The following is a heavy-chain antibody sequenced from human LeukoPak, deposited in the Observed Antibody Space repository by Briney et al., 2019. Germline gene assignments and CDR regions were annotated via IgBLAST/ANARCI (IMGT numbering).Heavy chain of an antibody. J-gene: IGHJ6*02. CDR2: IYSGGST. Sequence: GGSLRLSCAASGFTFSSYAMSWVRQAPGKGLEWVSVIYSGGSTYYADSVKGRFTISRDNSKNTLYLQMNSLRAEDTAVYYCARDIYYYGMDVWGQGTTVTVSS. V-gene: IGHV3-66*01. CDR3: ARDIYYYGMDV. CDR1: GFTFSSYA.